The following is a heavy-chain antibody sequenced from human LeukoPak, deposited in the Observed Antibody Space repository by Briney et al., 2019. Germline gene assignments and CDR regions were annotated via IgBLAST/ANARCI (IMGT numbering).Heavy chain of an antibody. D-gene: IGHD2-2*01. Sequence: SVKVSCKASGGTFSSYAISWVRQAPGQGLEWMGGIIPIFGTANYAQKFQGRVTITADESTSTAYTELSSLRSEDTAVYYCARDSYCSSTSCYDYYYYGMDVWGQGTTVTVSS. V-gene: IGHV1-69*13. J-gene: IGHJ6*02. CDR2: IIPIFGTA. CDR1: GGTFSSYA. CDR3: ARDSYCSSTSCYDYYYYGMDV.